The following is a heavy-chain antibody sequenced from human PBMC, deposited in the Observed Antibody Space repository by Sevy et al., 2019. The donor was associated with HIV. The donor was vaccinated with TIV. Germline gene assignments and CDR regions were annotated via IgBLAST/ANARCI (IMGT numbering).Heavy chain of an antibody. CDR3: ARDGNSGSYRYFDY. V-gene: IGHV3-30-3*01. CDR2: ISYDGSNK. J-gene: IGHJ4*02. D-gene: IGHD1-26*01. Sequence: PGGSLRLSCAASGFTFSSYAMHWVRQAPGKGLEWVAVISYDGSNKYYADSVKGRFTISRDNSKNTLYLQMNSLRAEDTAVYYCARDGNSGSYRYFDYWGQGTLVTVSS. CDR1: GFTFSSYA.